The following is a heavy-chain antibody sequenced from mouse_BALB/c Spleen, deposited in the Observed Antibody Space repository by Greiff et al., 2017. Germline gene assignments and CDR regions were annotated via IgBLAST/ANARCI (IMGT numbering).Heavy chain of an antibody. CDR3: ARNYGSSFAMDY. V-gene: IGHV14-3*02. CDR2: IDPANGNT. D-gene: IGHD1-1*01. Sequence: VQLQQSGAELVKPGASVKLSCTASGFNIKDTYMHWVKQRPEQGLEWIGRIDPANGNTKYDPKFQGKATITADTSYNTAYLQLSSLTSEDTAVYYCARNYGSSFAMDYWGQGTSVTVSS. J-gene: IGHJ4*01. CDR1: GFNIKDTY.